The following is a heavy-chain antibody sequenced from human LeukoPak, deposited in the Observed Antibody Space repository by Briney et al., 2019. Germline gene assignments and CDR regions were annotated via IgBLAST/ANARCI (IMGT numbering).Heavy chain of an antibody. J-gene: IGHJ4*02. CDR3: ASQLDTTGYYVGFFDS. CDR2: IYYSGNA. D-gene: IGHD3-9*01. Sequence: SETLSLTCTVSGVSISGSSYYWAWLRQPPGKGLEWFGSIYYSGNAFYNASLKSRFTILVDTSKNQFSLEVDSVTAADTAMYYCASQLDTTGYYVGFFDSWGQGALVTVSS. V-gene: IGHV4-39*01. CDR1: GVSISGSSYY.